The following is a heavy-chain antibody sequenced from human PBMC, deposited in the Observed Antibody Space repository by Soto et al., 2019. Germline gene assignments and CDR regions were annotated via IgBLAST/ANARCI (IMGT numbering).Heavy chain of an antibody. Sequence: GESLKISCKGSGYSFPSQWIGWVRQMPGKGLEWMGNIYPADSDTRYSPSFQGQVTISADKSIRTAYLQWSSLKASDTGIYYCARISNSTASYYEYYGMDIWGQGTTVTV. V-gene: IGHV5-51*01. J-gene: IGHJ6*02. CDR1: GYSFPSQW. CDR3: ARISNSTASYYEYYGMDI. D-gene: IGHD6-13*01. CDR2: IYPADSDT.